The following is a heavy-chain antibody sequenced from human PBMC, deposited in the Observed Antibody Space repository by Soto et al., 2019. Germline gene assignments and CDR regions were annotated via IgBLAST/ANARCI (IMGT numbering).Heavy chain of an antibody. J-gene: IGHJ6*02. Sequence: SATLSLTCTVSGGSISSSSYYWGWIRQPPGKGLEWIGSIYYSGSTYYNPSLKSRVTISVDTSKNQFSLKLSSVTAADTAVYYCARVVPAALRYYYYGMDVWGQGTTVTVSS. CDR1: GGSISSSSYY. D-gene: IGHD2-2*01. V-gene: IGHV4-39*01. CDR2: IYYSGST. CDR3: ARVVPAALRYYYYGMDV.